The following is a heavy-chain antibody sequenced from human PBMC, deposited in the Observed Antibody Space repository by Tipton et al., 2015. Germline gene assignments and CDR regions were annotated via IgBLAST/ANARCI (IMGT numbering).Heavy chain of an antibody. CDR3: ARLPFVGGPCDDVFDI. CDR2: IYHSGNP. J-gene: IGHJ3*02. CDR1: GGSISTAGYY. Sequence: TLSLTCNVSGGSISTAGYYWGWIRQSPGEGLEWIGTIYHSGNPRYNPSLKSRAIIFVDTSKNQFSLKLSSVTATDTALYYCARLPFVGGPCDDVFDIWGRGTKVTVSS. V-gene: IGHV4-39*01. D-gene: IGHD2-15*01.